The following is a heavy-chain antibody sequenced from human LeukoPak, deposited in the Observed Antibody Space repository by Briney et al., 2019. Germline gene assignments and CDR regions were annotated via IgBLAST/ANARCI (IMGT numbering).Heavy chain of an antibody. V-gene: IGHV4-30-4*01. J-gene: IGHJ4*02. CDR1: GGSISSGDYY. D-gene: IGHD1-26*01. Sequence: SETLSLTCTVSGGSISSGDYYWSWIRQPPGKGLEWIGYIYYSGSTYYNPSLKSRVTISVDTSKNQFSLRLTSVTAADTAVYYCARTSGNYRYYFDYWGQGTLVTVSS. CDR3: ARTSGNYRYYFDY. CDR2: IYYSGST.